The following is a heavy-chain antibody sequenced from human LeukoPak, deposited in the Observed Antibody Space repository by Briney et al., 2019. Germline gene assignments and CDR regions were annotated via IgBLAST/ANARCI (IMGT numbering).Heavy chain of an antibody. J-gene: IGHJ4*02. CDR2: ISSSGSTI. CDR1: GFTFSDYY. D-gene: IGHD6-13*01. V-gene: IGHV3-11*01. CDR3: SRDIAAAGNPD. Sequence: GGSLRLSCAASGFTFSDYYMSWIRQAPGKGLEWVSYISSSGSTIYYADSVKGRFTISRDNAKNSLYLQMNSLRAEDTAVYYWSRDIAAAGNPDWGQGTLVTVSS.